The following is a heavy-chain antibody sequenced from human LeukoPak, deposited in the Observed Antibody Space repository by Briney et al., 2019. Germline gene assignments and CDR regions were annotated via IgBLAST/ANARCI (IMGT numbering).Heavy chain of an antibody. J-gene: IGHJ6*03. CDR2: IYPGDSDT. CDR3: AKTGPSTATTAYYYMDV. Sequence: GESLKISCKGSGYSFTTSWIARVRQMPGKGLEWMGTIYPGDSDTRYSPSFQGQVTISADKSISTAYLQWSSLKPSDTAMYYCAKTGPSTATTAYYYMDVWGKGTTVTVSS. V-gene: IGHV5-51*01. D-gene: IGHD4-17*01. CDR1: GYSFTTSW.